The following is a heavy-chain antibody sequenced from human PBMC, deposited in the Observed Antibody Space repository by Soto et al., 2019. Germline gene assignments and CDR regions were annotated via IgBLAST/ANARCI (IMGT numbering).Heavy chain of an antibody. CDR2: IIPIFGTA. CDR1: GGTFSSYA. D-gene: IGHD2-15*01. J-gene: IGHJ6*02. CDR3: ARDRAGDCSGGSCYSDYYYGMDV. V-gene: IGHV1-69*12. Sequence: QVQLVQSGAEVKKPGSSVKVSCKASGGTFSSYAISWVRQAPGQGLEWMGGIIPIFGTANYAKKFQGRVTITADESTSTAYMELSSLRSEDTAVYYCARDRAGDCSGGSCYSDYYYGMDVWGQGTTVTVSS.